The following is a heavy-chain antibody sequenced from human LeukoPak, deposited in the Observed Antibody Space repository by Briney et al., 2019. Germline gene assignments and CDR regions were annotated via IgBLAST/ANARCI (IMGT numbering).Heavy chain of an antibody. CDR1: GYIFTSYD. CDR2: INPNSGGT. CDR3: ARNIWFGESSDAFDI. J-gene: IGHJ3*02. V-gene: IGHV1-2*02. D-gene: IGHD3-10*01. Sequence: GASVKVSCKASGYIFTSYDMHWVRQAPGQGLEWMGWINPNSGGTNYAQKFQGRVTMTRDTSISTAYMELSRLRSDDTAVYYCARNIWFGESSDAFDIWGQGTMVTVSS.